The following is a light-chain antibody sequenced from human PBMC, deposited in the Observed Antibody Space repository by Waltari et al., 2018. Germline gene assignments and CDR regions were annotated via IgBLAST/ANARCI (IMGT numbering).Light chain of an antibody. CDR2: EVS. V-gene: IGLV2-23*02. CDR3: CSYAGSSTVV. CDR1: SSDVGGYNV. J-gene: IGLJ2*01. Sequence: QSALTQPASVSGSPGQSTTFSCPGTSSDVGGYNVVSWYQQHPGKAPKLMIYEVSKRPSGVSNRFSGSKSGNTASLTISGLQAEDEADYYCCSYAGSSTVVFGGGTKLTVL.